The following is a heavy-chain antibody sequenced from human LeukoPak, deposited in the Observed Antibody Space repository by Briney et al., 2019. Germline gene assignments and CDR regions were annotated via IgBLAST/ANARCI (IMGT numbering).Heavy chain of an antibody. CDR2: ISGSGDTT. Sequence: PGGSLRLSCAASGFTFTSYAMTWVRQAPGKGLEWVSCISGSGDTTHYADSVKGRFTISRDSSKNTLYLQMNSLRAEDTAIYYCAKDLEGWNHGSLDYWGQGTLVTVSS. J-gene: IGHJ4*02. CDR3: AKDLEGWNHGSLDY. CDR1: GFTFTSYA. D-gene: IGHD1-14*01. V-gene: IGHV3-23*01.